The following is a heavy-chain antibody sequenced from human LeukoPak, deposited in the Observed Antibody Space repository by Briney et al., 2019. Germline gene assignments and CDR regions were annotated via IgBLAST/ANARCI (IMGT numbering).Heavy chain of an antibody. J-gene: IGHJ6*04. CDR1: GFTFSSYA. CDR2: IDPSDSYT. CDR3: ASRGYSYGPNNYYYGMDV. Sequence: GGSLRLSCAASGFTFSSYAMSWVRQAPGKGLEWMGGIDPSDSYTNYSPSFQGHVTISADKSISTAYLQWSSLKASDTAMYYCASRGYSYGPNNYYYGMDVWGKGTTVTVSS. V-gene: IGHV5-10-1*01. D-gene: IGHD5-18*01.